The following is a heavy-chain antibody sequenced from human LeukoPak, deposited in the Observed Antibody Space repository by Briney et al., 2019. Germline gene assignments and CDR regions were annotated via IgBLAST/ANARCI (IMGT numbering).Heavy chain of an antibody. CDR3: ARPLLRWRNWFDP. CDR1: GGSISSSSYY. D-gene: IGHD4-23*01. V-gene: IGHV4-39*01. CDR2: IYYSGST. J-gene: IGHJ5*02. Sequence: SETLSLTCTVSGGSISSSSYYWGWIRQPPGKGLEWIGSIYYSGSTYYNPSLKSRVTISVDTSKNQFSLKLSSVTAADTAVYYCARPLLRWRNWFDPWGQGTLVTVSS.